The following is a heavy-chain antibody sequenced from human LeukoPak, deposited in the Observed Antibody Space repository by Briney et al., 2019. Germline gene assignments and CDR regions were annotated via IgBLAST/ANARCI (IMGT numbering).Heavy chain of an antibody. CDR1: GYTFTSYD. D-gene: IGHD3-10*01. Sequence: GASVKVSCKASGYTFTSYDINWVRQATGQGLEWMGWVNPNSGNTGYAQKFQGRVTITRNTSKSTAYMELSSLRSEDTAVYYCARALAMVRGVLPGDYYMDVWGKGTTVSVSS. CDR2: VNPNSGNT. J-gene: IGHJ6*03. V-gene: IGHV1-8*03. CDR3: ARALAMVRGVLPGDYYMDV.